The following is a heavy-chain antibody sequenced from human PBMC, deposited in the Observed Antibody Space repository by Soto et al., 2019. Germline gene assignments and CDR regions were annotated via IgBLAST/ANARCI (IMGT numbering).Heavy chain of an antibody. V-gene: IGHV4-34*01. CDR3: ARRQWLYYGMDV. Sequence: QVQLQQWGAGLLKPSETLSLTCAVYGGSFSGYYCSWIRQPPGKGLEWIGEINHSGSTNYTPSLKSRATISVDTAKNQFSLKLSSVTAADTAVYYCARRQWLYYGMDVWCQGTTVTVSS. J-gene: IGHJ6*02. CDR1: GGSFSGYY. CDR2: INHSGST. D-gene: IGHD6-19*01.